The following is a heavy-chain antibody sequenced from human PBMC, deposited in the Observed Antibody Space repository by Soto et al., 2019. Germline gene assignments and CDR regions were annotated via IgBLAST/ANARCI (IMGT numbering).Heavy chain of an antibody. V-gene: IGHV1-69*06. CDR1: GGTFSSYA. Sequence: QVQLVQSGAEVKKPGSSVKVSCKASGGTFSSYAISWVRQAPGQGLEWMGGIIPIFGTANYAQKFQGRVTITADKSTSTAYMELSSLRSEDTAVYYCARDVSWDTAMAQPYYYYGMDVWGQGTTVTVSS. CDR3: ARDVSWDTAMAQPYYYYGMDV. J-gene: IGHJ6*02. CDR2: IIPIFGTA. D-gene: IGHD5-18*01.